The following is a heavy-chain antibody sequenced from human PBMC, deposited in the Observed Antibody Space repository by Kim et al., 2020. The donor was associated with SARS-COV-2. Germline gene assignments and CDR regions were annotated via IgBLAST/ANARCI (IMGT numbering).Heavy chain of an antibody. D-gene: IGHD6-13*01. V-gene: IGHV1-69*01. CDR2: TA. J-gene: IGHJ4*02. Sequence: TANYAQKFQGRVTITADESTSTAYMGLSSMRTEDTAVYYWARSDSSSQDYWGQGTLVTVSS. CDR3: ARSDSSSQDY.